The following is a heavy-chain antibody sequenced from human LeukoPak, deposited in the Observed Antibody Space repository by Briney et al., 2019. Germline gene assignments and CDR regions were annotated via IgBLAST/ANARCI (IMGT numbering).Heavy chain of an antibody. V-gene: IGHV4-38-2*02. J-gene: IGHJ4*02. CDR3: ARAPRGVVVITN. Sequence: SETLSLTCTVSGYSISSGYYWGWIRQPPGKGLEWIGSIYHSGSTYYNPSLKSRVTISVDTSKNQFSLKLSSVTAADTAVYYCARAPRGVVVITNWGQGTLVTVSS. CDR2: IYHSGST. CDR1: GYSISSGYY. D-gene: IGHD3-22*01.